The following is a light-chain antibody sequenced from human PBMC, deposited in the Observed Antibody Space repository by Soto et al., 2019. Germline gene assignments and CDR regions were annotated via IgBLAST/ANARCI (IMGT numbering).Light chain of an antibody. CDR2: DAS. J-gene: IGKJ5*01. CDR3: QQHGISHIT. Sequence: EIVITQSPATLAVSPGERARLSCRASQSVSSNLAWYQQKPGQAPRLLIYDASLRATGVPDRFRGSGSGTDFTLTITGLEPDDSAVYYCQQHGISHITFGQGTRLEIK. V-gene: IGKV3-20*01. CDR1: QSVSSN.